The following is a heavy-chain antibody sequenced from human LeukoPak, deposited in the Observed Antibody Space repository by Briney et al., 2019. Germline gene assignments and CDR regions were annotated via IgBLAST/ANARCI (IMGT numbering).Heavy chain of an antibody. V-gene: IGHV1-69*13. CDR3: ARAFWSGYIFDY. Sequence: GASVKVSCKASGGTFSSYAISWVRQAPGQGLEWMGGIIPIFGTANYAQKFQGRVTITADESTSTAYMGLSSLRSEDTAVYYCARAFWSGYIFDYWGQGTLVTVSS. J-gene: IGHJ4*02. D-gene: IGHD3-3*01. CDR2: IIPIFGTA. CDR1: GGTFSSYA.